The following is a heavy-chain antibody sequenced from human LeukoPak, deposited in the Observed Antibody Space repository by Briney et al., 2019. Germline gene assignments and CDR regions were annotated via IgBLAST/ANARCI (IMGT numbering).Heavy chain of an antibody. CDR2: TYYRSKWYN. Sequence: SQTLSLTCAISGDSVSSNSVTWNWLRQSPSRGLEWLGRTYYRSKWYNDYAVSVKSRITINPDTSKNQFSLQLNSVTPEDTAVYYCARANRHVFDYWGQGTLVTVSS. CDR1: GDSVSSNSVT. CDR3: ARANRHVFDY. V-gene: IGHV6-1*01. D-gene: IGHD1-14*01. J-gene: IGHJ4*02.